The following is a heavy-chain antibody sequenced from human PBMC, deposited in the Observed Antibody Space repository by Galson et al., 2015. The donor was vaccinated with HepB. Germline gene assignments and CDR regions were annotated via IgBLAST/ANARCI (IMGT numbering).Heavy chain of an antibody. D-gene: IGHD6-13*01. Sequence: SVKVSCKASGYTFTSYGISWVRQAPGQGLEWMGWISAYNGNTNYAQKLQGRVTMTTDTSTSTAYMELRSLRSDDTAVYYCARVRDDSSSYITAAMGYYGMDVWGQGTTVTVSS. CDR2: ISAYNGNT. J-gene: IGHJ6*02. V-gene: IGHV1-18*01. CDR3: ARVRDDSSSYITAAMGYYGMDV. CDR1: GYTFTSYG.